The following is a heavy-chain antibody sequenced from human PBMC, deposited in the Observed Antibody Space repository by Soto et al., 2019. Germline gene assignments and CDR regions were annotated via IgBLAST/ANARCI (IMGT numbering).Heavy chain of an antibody. J-gene: IGHJ4*02. CDR2: INHSGST. V-gene: IGHV4-34*01. D-gene: IGHD3-22*01. CDR3: ASRPSYYYDSSGHYTGFDY. Sequence: SETLSLTCAVYGGSFSGYYWSWIRQPPGKGLEWIGEINHSGSTNYNPSLKSRVTISVDTSKNQFSLKLSFVTAADTAVYYCASRPSYYYDSSGHYTGFDYWGQGTLVTVSS. CDR1: GGSFSGYY.